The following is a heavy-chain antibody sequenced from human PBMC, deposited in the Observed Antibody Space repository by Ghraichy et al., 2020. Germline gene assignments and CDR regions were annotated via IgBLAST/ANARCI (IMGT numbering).Heavy chain of an antibody. D-gene: IGHD3-22*01. J-gene: IGHJ4*02. V-gene: IGHV3-48*02. Sequence: GGSLRLSCTASEVTFSFYNMNWVRQAPGKGLEWISYISSNSKSTYYGDSVRGRFTISRDNAKNSLYLQMNSLRDEDTAVYYCVRDDYENSGTCWGRGTLVTVST. CDR2: ISSNSKST. CDR3: VRDDYENSGTC. CDR1: EVTFSFYN.